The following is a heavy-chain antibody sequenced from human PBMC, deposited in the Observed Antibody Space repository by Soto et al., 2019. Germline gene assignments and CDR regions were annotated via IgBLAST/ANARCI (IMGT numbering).Heavy chain of an antibody. J-gene: IGHJ6*02. CDR1: GGTFSSYA. D-gene: IGHD2-2*01. CDR3: ARHVPAAGYYYGTHV. CDR2: IISIFGTA. Sequence: QVQLVQSGAEVKKPGSSVKVSCKASGGTFSSYAISWVRQAPGQGLEWMGGIISIFGTANYVQKFQGRVTITADESTSPAYTELSSLRSEDTAVYYCARHVPAAGYYYGTHVWGQGTTVTVSS. V-gene: IGHV1-69*12.